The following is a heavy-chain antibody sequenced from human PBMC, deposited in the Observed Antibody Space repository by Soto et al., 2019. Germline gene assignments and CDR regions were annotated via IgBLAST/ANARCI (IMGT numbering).Heavy chain of an antibody. Sequence: GGSLRLSCAASGFTFSSYAMSWVRQAPGKGLEWVSAISGSGGSTYYADSVKGRFTISRDNSKNTLYLQMNSLRAEDTAVYYCAKVGREMTKFLYFEYWGQGTLVNVSS. CDR2: ISGSGGST. D-gene: IGHD4-17*01. CDR1: GFTFSSYA. J-gene: IGHJ4*02. V-gene: IGHV3-23*01. CDR3: AKVGREMTKFLYFEY.